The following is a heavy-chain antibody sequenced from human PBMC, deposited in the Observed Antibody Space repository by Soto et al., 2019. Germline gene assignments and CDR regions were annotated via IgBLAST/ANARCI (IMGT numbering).Heavy chain of an antibody. V-gene: IGHV4-61*01. CDR2: IYYSGST. CDR1: GGSVSSGSYY. D-gene: IGHD3-22*01. Sequence: SETLSLTCTVSGGSVSSGSYYWSWIRQPPGKGLEWIGYIYYSGSTNYNPSLKSRVTISVDTSKNQFSLKLSSVSSADTDVYYCARGGDSYDSSGSNWFDPWGQGTLVTVSS. J-gene: IGHJ5*02. CDR3: ARGGDSYDSSGSNWFDP.